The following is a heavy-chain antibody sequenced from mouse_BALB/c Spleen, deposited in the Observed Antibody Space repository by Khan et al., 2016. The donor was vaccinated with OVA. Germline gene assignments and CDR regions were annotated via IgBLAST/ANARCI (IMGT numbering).Heavy chain of an antibody. J-gene: IGHJ4*01. CDR1: GYTFTTYW. CDR2: INPKNGDT. V-gene: IGHV1-53*01. CDR3: GRDAVGY. Sequence: QVQLEQSGPELVKPGASVKMSCKASGYTFTTYWMHWVKQRPGQGLEWIGVINPKNGDTNYNQKFKGKATLTVDKSSSTAYMQLSSLTSEDSAVYYCGRDAVGYWGQGTSVTVSS.